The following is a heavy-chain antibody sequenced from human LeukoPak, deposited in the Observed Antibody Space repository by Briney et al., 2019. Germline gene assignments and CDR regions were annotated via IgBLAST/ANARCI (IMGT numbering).Heavy chain of an antibody. CDR1: GDSVSNNIAA. D-gene: IGHD4-17*01. Sequence: SQTLSLTCAISGDSVSNNIAAWNWIRQSPSSGLEWLGRTYYRSKWYNDYAVSVKSRITIKPDTSKNQVSLQLNSVTPEDTAVYYCARVDGKYYGWFDPWGQGTLVTVSS. CDR2: TYYRSKWYN. J-gene: IGHJ5*02. V-gene: IGHV6-1*01. CDR3: ARVDGKYYGWFDP.